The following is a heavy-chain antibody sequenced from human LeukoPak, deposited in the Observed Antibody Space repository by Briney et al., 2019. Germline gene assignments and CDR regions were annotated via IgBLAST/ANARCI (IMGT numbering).Heavy chain of an antibody. CDR2: IWYDGSNK. V-gene: IGHV3-33*03. Sequence: GRSLRLSCAASGFTFSSYAMHRVRQAPGKGLEWVAFIWYDGSNKDYTDSVKGRFTISRDNAKNRLRLQMNSLRAEDTAVYYCAKDYRGYYDSSAWDYWGQGTLVTVSS. D-gene: IGHD3-22*01. CDR1: GFTFSSYA. CDR3: AKDYRGYYDSSAWDY. J-gene: IGHJ4*02.